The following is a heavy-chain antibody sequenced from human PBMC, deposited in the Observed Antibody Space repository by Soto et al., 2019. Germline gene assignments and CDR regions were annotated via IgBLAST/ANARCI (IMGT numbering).Heavy chain of an antibody. J-gene: IGHJ6*02. D-gene: IGHD2-21*01. Sequence: PGGSLRLSCVASGFTFSSYSMNWVRQAPGKGLEWISSISGSSSYIYYADSVKGRLTISRDNAKDSLYLQMNSLKAEDTAVYYCARDYSDYYGMDVWGQGPRATVSS. V-gene: IGHV3-21*01. CDR1: GFTFSSYS. CDR3: ARDYSDYYGMDV. CDR2: ISGSSSYI.